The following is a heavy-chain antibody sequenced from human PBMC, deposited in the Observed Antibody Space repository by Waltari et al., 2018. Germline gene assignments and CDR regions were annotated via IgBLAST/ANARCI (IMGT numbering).Heavy chain of an antibody. D-gene: IGHD6-19*01. J-gene: IGHJ4*02. Sequence: QVQLQESGPGLVKPSQTLSLTCTVSGGSISSGSYYWSWIRQPAGKGLEWIWYIYTSGSTNYNPSLKSRVTISVDTSKNQFSLKLSSVTAADTAVYYCARGEMYSSGWYADYWGQGTLVTVSS. CDR2: IYTSGST. CDR1: GGSISSGSYY. CDR3: ARGEMYSSGWYADY. V-gene: IGHV4-61*09.